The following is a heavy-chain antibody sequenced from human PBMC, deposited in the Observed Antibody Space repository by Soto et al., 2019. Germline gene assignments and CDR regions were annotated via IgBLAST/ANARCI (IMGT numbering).Heavy chain of an antibody. CDR1: GGSISSGGYF. CDR3: ARGPSADKIDY. CDR2: IYNSGST. Sequence: QVQLQESGPGLVEPSQTLSLTCTVSGGSISSGGYFWSWIRQSPGKGLEWIGNIYNSGSTYSNPSLKSRTAISVDTSRNQFSLRLTSVTAADTAVYYCARGPSADKIDYWGQGTLVTVSS. D-gene: IGHD3-3*01. V-gene: IGHV4-30-4*01. J-gene: IGHJ4*02.